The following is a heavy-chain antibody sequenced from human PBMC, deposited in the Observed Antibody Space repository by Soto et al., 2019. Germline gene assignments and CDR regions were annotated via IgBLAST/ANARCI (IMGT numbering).Heavy chain of an antibody. Sequence: EVQLLESGGDLIQPGGSLRLSCAASGFTFHIYAMTWVRQAPGKGLEWVSAISRYGDITYYADSVEGRFSISRDNSKNTLYLQMNSRRAEDTAVYYCAKDRYLDHDSRGYLFDNWGQGTLVTVSS. CDR1: GFTFHIYA. J-gene: IGHJ4*02. CDR2: ISRYGDIT. V-gene: IGHV3-23*01. CDR3: AKDRYLDHDSRGYLFDN. D-gene: IGHD3-22*01.